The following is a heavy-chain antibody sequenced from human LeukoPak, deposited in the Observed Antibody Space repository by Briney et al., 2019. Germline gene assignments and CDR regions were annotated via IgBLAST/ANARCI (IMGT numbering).Heavy chain of an antibody. J-gene: IGHJ4*02. CDR2: IYYSGTP. D-gene: IGHD2-8*01. CDR3: ARRDGPFDY. CDR1: GGSISSYS. V-gene: IGHV4-59*08. Sequence: PSETLSLTCTVSGGSISSYSWSWIRRPPGKGLEWIGHIYYSGTPNYNPSLKSRVTISVDTSNNQFSLKLSSVTAADTAVYYCARRDGPFDYWGQGTLVTVSS.